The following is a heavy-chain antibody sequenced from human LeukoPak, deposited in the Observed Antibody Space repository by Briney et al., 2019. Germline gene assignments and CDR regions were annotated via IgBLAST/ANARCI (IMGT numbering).Heavy chain of an antibody. CDR1: GGTFSSYA. D-gene: IGHD3-22*01. J-gene: IGHJ4*02. CDR3: ARDTAIVVKGKHFDY. Sequence: SVKVSCKASGGTFSSYAISWVRQAPGQGLEWMGGIIPIFGTANYAQKFQGRVTITADESTSTAYMELSSLRSEDTAVYYCARDTAIVVKGKHFDYWGQGTLVTVSS. V-gene: IGHV1-69*01. CDR2: IIPIFGTA.